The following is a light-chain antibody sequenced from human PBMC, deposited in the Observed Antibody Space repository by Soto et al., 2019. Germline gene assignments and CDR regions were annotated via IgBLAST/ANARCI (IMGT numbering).Light chain of an antibody. V-gene: IGLV2-23*02. Sequence: QAVVTQPASVSGSPGQSITISCSGTTNDVGKYNLVSWYQHHPGKAPKLMIYEVTKRPSGVSNRFSGSKSGNTASLTISGLQAEDEADYYGCSYVIGSALFGGGTQLTVL. J-gene: IGLJ2*01. CDR2: EVT. CDR1: TNDVGKYNL. CDR3: CSYVIGSAL.